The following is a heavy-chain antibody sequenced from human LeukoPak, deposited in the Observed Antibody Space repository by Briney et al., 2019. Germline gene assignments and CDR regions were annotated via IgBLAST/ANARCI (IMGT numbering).Heavy chain of an antibody. Sequence: GGSLRLSCAASGFTFSSYGMHWVRQAPGKGLEWVAVISYDGSNKYYADSVKGRFTISRDNSKNTLYLQMNSLRAEDTAVYYCAKEGYYHDSTEPYYFDYWGQGTLVTVSS. D-gene: IGHD3-22*01. J-gene: IGHJ4*02. CDR3: AKEGYYHDSTEPYYFDY. CDR2: ISYDGSNK. CDR1: GFTFSSYG. V-gene: IGHV3-30*18.